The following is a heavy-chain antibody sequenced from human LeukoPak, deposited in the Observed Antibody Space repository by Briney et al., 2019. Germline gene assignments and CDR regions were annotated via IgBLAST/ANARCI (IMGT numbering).Heavy chain of an antibody. Sequence: SVKVSCKASGGTFSSYAISWVRQAPGQGLEWMGRIIPIFGTANYAQKFQGRVTITTDESTSTAYMELSSLRSEDTAVYYCARSSGYSYGYDPFPTDYWGQGTLVTVSS. J-gene: IGHJ4*02. CDR3: ARSSGYSYGYDPFPTDY. D-gene: IGHD5-18*01. CDR2: IIPIFGTA. CDR1: GGTFSSYA. V-gene: IGHV1-69*05.